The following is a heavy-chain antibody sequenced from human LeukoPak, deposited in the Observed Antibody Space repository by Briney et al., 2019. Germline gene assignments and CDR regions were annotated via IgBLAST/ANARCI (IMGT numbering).Heavy chain of an antibody. CDR2: IYYSGST. D-gene: IGHD3-22*01. CDR1: DGSISSYY. V-gene: IGHV4-59*01. J-gene: IGHJ4*02. CDR3: ARSGGDYDSSGYRDGKNYFDY. Sequence: SETLSLTCTVSDGSISSYYWSWIRQPPGKGLEWIGYIYYSGSTNYNPSLKSRVTISVDTSKNQFSLKLSSVTAADTAVYYCARSGGDYDSSGYRDGKNYFDYWGQGTLVTVSS.